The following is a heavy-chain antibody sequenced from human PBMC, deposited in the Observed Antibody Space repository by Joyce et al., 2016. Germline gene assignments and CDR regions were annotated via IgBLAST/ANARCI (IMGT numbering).Heavy chain of an antibody. CDR2: IRAYTGDT. CDR3: ARDPVPAAMKAHNWFDP. D-gene: IGHD2-2*01. Sequence: VQLVQSGGEVKKPGASVRVSCKSSGYTFVSYGIHWVRQVPGQGLEWMGWIRAYTGDTEVAERFQDRVTLSTDRSSNTAYMDLRSLRSDDTAVYYCARDPVPAAMKAHNWFDPWGQGTLVTVSS. J-gene: IGHJ5*02. CDR1: GYTFVSYG. V-gene: IGHV1-18*01.